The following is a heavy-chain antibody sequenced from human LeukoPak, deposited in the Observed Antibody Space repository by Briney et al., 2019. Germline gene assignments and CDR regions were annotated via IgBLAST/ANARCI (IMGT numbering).Heavy chain of an antibody. V-gene: IGHV3-13*01. CDR2: IGISGDT. CDR3: ARGGIQVSGIDEIDY. J-gene: IGHJ4*02. Sequence: GGSLRLSCAASGFTLRSYDMHWVRQVTGKGLEWVSAIGISGDTYYPGSVKGRFTISRENAKNSLYLQMNSLTAGDTAVHYCARGGIQVSGIDEIDYWGQGTLVTVSS. CDR1: GFTLRSYD. D-gene: IGHD6-19*01.